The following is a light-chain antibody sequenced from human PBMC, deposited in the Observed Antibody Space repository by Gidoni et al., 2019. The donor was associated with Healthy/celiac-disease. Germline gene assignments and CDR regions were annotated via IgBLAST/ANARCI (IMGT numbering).Light chain of an antibody. CDR1: QSVNNNY. CDR3: QQYGSSPRT. Sequence: EIVLTQSPGTLSLSPGERATLSCRASQSVNNNYLAWYLQKPGQAPRLLIYDASSRATGIPDRFSGSGSGTDFTLTISRLEPEDFAVHYCQQYGSSPRTFGQGTKVEIK. J-gene: IGKJ1*01. V-gene: IGKV3-20*01. CDR2: DAS.